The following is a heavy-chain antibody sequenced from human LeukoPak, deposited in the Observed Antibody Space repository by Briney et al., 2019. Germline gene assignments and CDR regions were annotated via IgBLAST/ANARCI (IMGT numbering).Heavy chain of an antibody. CDR1: GGSISSGDYY. CDR2: IYYSGST. D-gene: IGHD6-13*01. V-gene: IGHV4-30-4*01. CDR3: ARYRIAAAAQEYFDY. J-gene: IGHJ4*02. Sequence: SETLSLTCTVSGGSISSGDYYWSWIRQPPGKGLEWIGYIYYSGSTYYNPSHKSRVTISVDTSKNQFSLKLSSVTAADTAVYYCARYRIAAAAQEYFDYWGQGTLVTVSS.